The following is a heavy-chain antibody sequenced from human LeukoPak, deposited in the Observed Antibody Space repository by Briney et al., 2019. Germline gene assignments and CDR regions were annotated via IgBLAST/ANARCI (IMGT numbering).Heavy chain of an antibody. CDR2: INPNSGGT. D-gene: IGHD6-13*01. CDR3: ARDVGEAAAGPFDY. CDR1: GYTFTGYY. Sequence: GASVKVSCKASGYTFTGYYMHWVRQAPGQGLEWMGWINPNSGGTNYAQKFQGRVTMTRDTSISTAYTELSRLRSDDTAVYYCARDVGEAAAGPFDYWGQGTLVTVSS. V-gene: IGHV1-2*02. J-gene: IGHJ4*02.